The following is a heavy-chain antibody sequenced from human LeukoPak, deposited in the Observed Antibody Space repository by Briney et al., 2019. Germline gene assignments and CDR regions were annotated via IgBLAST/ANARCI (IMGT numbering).Heavy chain of an antibody. J-gene: IGHJ3*02. Sequence: XXSSSSSTIYYADSVKGRFTISRDNAKNSLYLQMNSLRAEDTAVYYCARVADYYDSSGGAFDIWGQGTMVTVSS. CDR2: XSSSSSTI. D-gene: IGHD3-22*01. CDR3: ARVADYYDSSGGAFDI. V-gene: IGHV3-48*01.